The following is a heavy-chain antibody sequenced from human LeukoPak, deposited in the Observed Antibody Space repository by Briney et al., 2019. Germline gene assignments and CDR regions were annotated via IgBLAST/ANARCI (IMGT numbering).Heavy chain of an antibody. J-gene: IGHJ5*02. D-gene: IGHD6-6*01. Sequence: ASVKVSCKTSENIFVSHWMHWVRQAPGQGLEWMGVIKSTDGGATYAQEFQDGLTLTRDTSTSTFYMELSSLASEDTAVYYCARDHSISSAWWFDPWGQGTLVIVSS. CDR3: ARDHSISSAWWFDP. CDR2: IKSTDGGA. V-gene: IGHV1-46*01. CDR1: ENIFVSHW.